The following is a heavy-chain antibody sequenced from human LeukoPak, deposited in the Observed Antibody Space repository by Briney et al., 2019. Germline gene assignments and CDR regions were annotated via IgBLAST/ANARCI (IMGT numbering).Heavy chain of an antibody. CDR3: AGTVGIVGATADY. CDR2: IYTSGST. CDR1: GGSISSGSYY. D-gene: IGHD1-26*01. J-gene: IGHJ4*02. Sequence: SETLSLTCTVSGGSISSGSYYWSWIRQPAGKGLEWIGRIYTSGSTNYNPSLKSRVTISVDTSKNQFSLKLSSVTAADTAVYYCAGTVGIVGATADYWGQGTLVTVSS. V-gene: IGHV4-61*02.